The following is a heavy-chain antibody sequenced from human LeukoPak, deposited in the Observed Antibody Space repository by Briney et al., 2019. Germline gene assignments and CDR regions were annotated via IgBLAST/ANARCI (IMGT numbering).Heavy chain of an antibody. D-gene: IGHD4-23*01. CDR1: GFTFSTYW. CDR2: INQDESEK. CDR3: AAELYGGNSDCCNFEL. V-gene: IGHV3-7*01. Sequence: GGSLRLSCGASGFTFSTYWMGWVRQAPGKGLEWVAHINQDESEKYYLDSLKGRFTISRDNAKNSLYLQMNSLRAEDTAVYYCAAELYGGNSDCCNFELWGQGTMVTVSS. J-gene: IGHJ3*01.